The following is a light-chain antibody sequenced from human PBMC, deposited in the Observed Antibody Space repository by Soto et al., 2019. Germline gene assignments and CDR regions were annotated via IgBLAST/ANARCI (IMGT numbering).Light chain of an antibody. J-gene: IGLJ3*02. CDR2: LNSDGSH. Sequence: QSVLTQSPSASASLGAWVKLTCTLSGGHSSYAIAWHQQQPEKGPRYLMKLNSDGSHSKGDGIPDRFLGSSSGAERYLTISSLQSEDEADYYCQTWGTGTWVFGGGTKLTVL. CDR1: GGHSSYA. V-gene: IGLV4-69*01. CDR3: QTWGTGTWV.